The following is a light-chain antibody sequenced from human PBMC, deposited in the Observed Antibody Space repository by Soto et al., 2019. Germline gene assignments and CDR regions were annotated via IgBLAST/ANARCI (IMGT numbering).Light chain of an antibody. J-gene: IGKJ5*01. CDR2: DAS. CDR3: QQYNSYSLIT. CDR1: QDISNY. V-gene: IGKV1-5*01. Sequence: DIQMTQSPSSLSASVGDRVTITCQASQDISNYLNWYQQKPGKAPKLLIYDASSLESGVPSRFSGSGSGTEFTLTISSLQPDDFATYYCQQYNSYSLITFGQGTRLEIK.